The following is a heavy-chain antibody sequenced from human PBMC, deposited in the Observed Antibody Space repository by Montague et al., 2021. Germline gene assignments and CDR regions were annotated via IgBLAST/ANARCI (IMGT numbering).Heavy chain of an antibody. V-gene: IGHV4-39*01. J-gene: IGHJ3*02. CDR1: GGSISRRPYY. CDR3: ARLTFAIGDTPEVFDI. Sequence: SETLSLTCSVSGGSISRRPYYWAWIRQPPVKGLEWIATISYNGSPYSDSALKSRVTISVDTSKNQLSLRLTSVTATDTAVYYCARLTFAIGDTPEVFDIWGQGTTVTVSS. CDR2: ISYNGSP. D-gene: IGHD3/OR15-3a*01.